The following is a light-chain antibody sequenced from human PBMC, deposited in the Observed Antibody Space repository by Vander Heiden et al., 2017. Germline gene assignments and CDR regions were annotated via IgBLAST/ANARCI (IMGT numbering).Light chain of an antibody. V-gene: IGLV3-19*01. CDR1: SLRSYY. CDR2: GKK. Sequence: SSELTQDPAVSVALGQTVRITCQGDSLRSYYASWYQQKPGQAPVLLIYGKKNRHSGSPDRVSCSSSGNTASLTITGAQAEEEADYYCNSRDRSGNHLLVFGGGTKRTVL. CDR3: NSRDRSGNHLLV. J-gene: IGLJ2*01.